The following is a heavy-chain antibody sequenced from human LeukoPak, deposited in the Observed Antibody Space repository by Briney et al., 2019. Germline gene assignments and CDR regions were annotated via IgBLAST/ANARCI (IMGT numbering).Heavy chain of an antibody. CDR3: VGHIVLEH. Sequence: PSETLSLTCTVSSGSISTSNYYWGWVRQPPGKALEWIGNIFYSGSTYYSPSLKSRVTVSVDQSKNQFSLKLSTVTAADTAVYYCVGHIVLEHWGQGILVTVSP. D-gene: IGHD2-8*02. CDR2: IFYSGST. CDR1: SGSISTSNYY. V-gene: IGHV4-39*07. J-gene: IGHJ4*02.